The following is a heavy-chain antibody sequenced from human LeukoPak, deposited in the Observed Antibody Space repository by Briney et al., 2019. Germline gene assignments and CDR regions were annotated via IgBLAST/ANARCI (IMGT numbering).Heavy chain of an antibody. Sequence: SVKVSCKASGGTFSSYAISWVRQAPGQGLEWMGRIIPIFGTANYAQKFQGRVTITTDESTSTAYMELSSLRSEDTAVYSCASGKGYYDSSGYYDGAYWGQGTLVTVSS. D-gene: IGHD3-22*01. V-gene: IGHV1-69*05. J-gene: IGHJ4*02. CDR1: GGTFSSYA. CDR3: ASGKGYYDSSGYYDGAY. CDR2: IIPIFGTA.